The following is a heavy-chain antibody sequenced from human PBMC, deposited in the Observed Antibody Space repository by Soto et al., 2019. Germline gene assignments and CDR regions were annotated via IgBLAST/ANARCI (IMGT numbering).Heavy chain of an antibody. CDR1: GYTFTSYA. V-gene: IGHV1-3*01. CDR3: ARRAAGVGAYWYFDL. CDR2: INAGNGNT. J-gene: IGHJ2*01. Sequence: QVQLVQSGAEVKKPGASVKVSCKASGYTFTSYAMHWVRQAPGQRLEWMGSINAGNGNTKYPQKFQGRVTITRDTSASTAYMELSSLRSEDTAVYYCARRAAGVGAYWYFDLWCRCTLVIVS. D-gene: IGHD3-10*01.